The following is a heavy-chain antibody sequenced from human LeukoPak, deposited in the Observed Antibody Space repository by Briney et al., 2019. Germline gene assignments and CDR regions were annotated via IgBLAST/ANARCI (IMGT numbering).Heavy chain of an antibody. D-gene: IGHD1-26*01. CDR3: ASPFRGAADL. Sequence: PGGSLRLSCAASGFTFSTYWMTWVRQAPGKGLEWVANIKQDGTEKNYVDSVKGRFTISRDNAKNSLYLQMNSLRAEDTAVYYCASPFRGAADLWGRGTLVTVSS. J-gene: IGHJ2*01. V-gene: IGHV3-7*01. CDR2: IKQDGTEK. CDR1: GFTFSTYW.